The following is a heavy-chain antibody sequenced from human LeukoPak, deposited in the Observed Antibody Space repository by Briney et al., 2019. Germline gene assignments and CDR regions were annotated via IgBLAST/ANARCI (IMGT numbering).Heavy chain of an antibody. V-gene: IGHV4-4*07. CDR2: IYTSEST. CDR1: GGSITNYY. J-gene: IGHJ4*02. Sequence: SETLSLTCTVSGGSITNYYWSWIRQPAGKGLEWIGRIYTSESTGYNPSLKSRVTMSVDTSKNQFSLKLSSVTAADTAVYYCARVDLRAAYLDYWGQGTLVTVSS. CDR3: ARVDLRAAYLDY. D-gene: IGHD2-15*01.